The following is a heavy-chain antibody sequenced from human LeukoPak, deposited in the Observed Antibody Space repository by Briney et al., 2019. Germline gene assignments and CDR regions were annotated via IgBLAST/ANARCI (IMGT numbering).Heavy chain of an antibody. J-gene: IGHJ4*02. D-gene: IGHD5-24*01. CDR3: AREPRSRWLDY. CDR1: GFTFSSHS. V-gene: IGHV3-21*01. Sequence: GGSLRLSCVASGFTFSSHSMTWVRQAPGKGLEWISSISSSSSYIYYADSVKGRFTISRDSAKNSLYLQMNSLRAEDTAVYYCAREPRSRWLDYWGQGTLVTVSS. CDR2: ISSSSSYI.